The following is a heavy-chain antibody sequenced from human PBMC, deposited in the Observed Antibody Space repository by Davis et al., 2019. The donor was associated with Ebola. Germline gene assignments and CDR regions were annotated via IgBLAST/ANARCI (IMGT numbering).Heavy chain of an antibody. J-gene: IGHJ4*02. Sequence: GGSLRLSCAASGFTFSSYGMHWVRQAPGKGLEWVAVIWYDGSNKYYADSVKGRFTISRDNSKNTLYLQMNSLRAEDTAVYYCARGRYYDSSGYLIVDYWGQGTLVTVSS. CDR3: ARGRYYDSSGYLIVDY. CDR1: GFTFSSYG. V-gene: IGHV3-30*19. D-gene: IGHD3-22*01. CDR2: IWYDGSNK.